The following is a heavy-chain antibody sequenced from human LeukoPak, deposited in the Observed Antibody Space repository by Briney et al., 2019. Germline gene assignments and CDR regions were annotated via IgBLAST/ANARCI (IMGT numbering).Heavy chain of an antibody. CDR2: IYYSGST. D-gene: IGHD3-22*01. CDR3: ARGPRYDSSGYLHYYYYMDV. CDR1: GGSISSYY. V-gene: IGHV4-59*01. J-gene: IGHJ6*03. Sequence: SETLSLTCTVSGGSISSYYWSWIRQPPGKGLEWIGYIYYSGSTNYNPSLKSRVTISVDTSKNQFSLKLSSVTAADTAVYYCARGPRYDSSGYLHYYYYMDVRGKGTTVTVSS.